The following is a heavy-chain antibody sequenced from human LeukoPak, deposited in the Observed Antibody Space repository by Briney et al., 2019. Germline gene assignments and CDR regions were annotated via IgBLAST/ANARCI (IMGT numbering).Heavy chain of an antibody. V-gene: IGHV1-69*13. J-gene: IGHJ4*02. D-gene: IGHD6-13*01. Sequence: SVKVSCKASGGTFSSYAISWVRQAPGQGLEWMGGIIPIFGTANYAQKFQGRVTITAEESTSTAYMELSSLRSEDTAVYYCASAPFDSWDSSSWYWAIWDYWGQGTLVTVSS. CDR2: IIPIFGTA. CDR1: GGTFSSYA. CDR3: ASAPFDSWDSSSWYWAIWDY.